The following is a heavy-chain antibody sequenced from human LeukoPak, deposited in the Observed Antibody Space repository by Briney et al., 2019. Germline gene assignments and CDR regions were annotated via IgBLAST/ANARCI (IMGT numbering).Heavy chain of an antibody. V-gene: IGHV3-7*01. Sequence: GGSLRLSCAASGFTFSTHWMTWLRQAPGRGLEWVANIKEDGTEKYYLDSVEGRFIISRDNAKNSLYLQMNSLRAEDTAVYYCARDYYDSSGSPQDYWGQGTLVTVSS. D-gene: IGHD3-22*01. CDR2: IKEDGTEK. CDR3: ARDYYDSSGSPQDY. CDR1: GFTFSTHW. J-gene: IGHJ4*02.